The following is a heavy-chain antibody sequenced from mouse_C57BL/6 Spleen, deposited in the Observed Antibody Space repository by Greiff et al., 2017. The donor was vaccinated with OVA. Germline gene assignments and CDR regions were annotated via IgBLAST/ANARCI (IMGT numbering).Heavy chain of an antibody. CDR1: GYTFTDYE. Sequence: VQLQQSGAELVRPGASVTLSCKASGYTFTDYEMHWVKQTPVHGLEWIGAIDPETGGTAYNQKFKGKAILTADKSSSTAYMELRSLTSEDSAVYYCSPFITTVVARDYFDYWGQGTTLTVSS. CDR2: IDPETGGT. CDR3: SPFITTVVARDYFDY. V-gene: IGHV1-15*01. J-gene: IGHJ2*01. D-gene: IGHD1-1*01.